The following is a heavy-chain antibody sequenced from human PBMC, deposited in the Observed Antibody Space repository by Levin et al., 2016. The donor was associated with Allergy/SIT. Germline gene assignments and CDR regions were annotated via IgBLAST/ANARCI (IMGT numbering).Heavy chain of an antibody. J-gene: IGHJ4*02. D-gene: IGHD1-26*01. CDR1: GFTFSSYA. V-gene: IGHV3-30-3*01. CDR2: ISYDGSNK. Sequence: GESLKISCAASGFTFSSYAMHWVRQAPGKGLEWVAVISYDGSNKYYADSVKGRFTISRDNSKNTLYLQMNSLRAEDTAVYYCARDSGSPPVVAYYFDYWGQGTLVTVSS. CDR3: ARDSGSPPVVAYYFDY.